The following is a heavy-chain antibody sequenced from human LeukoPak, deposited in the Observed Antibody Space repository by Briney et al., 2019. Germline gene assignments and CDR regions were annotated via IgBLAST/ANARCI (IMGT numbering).Heavy chain of an antibody. Sequence: GGSLRLSCVASGVTFSRYAINWVRQAPGKGLEWVSAISATGRRTDYAGSVKGRFTISRDNSKNTLYLQMNSLRAEDTAVYYCAQTYGDPDTNFFDYWGQGTLVTVSS. D-gene: IGHD4-17*01. CDR3: AQTYGDPDTNFFDY. J-gene: IGHJ4*02. CDR1: GVTFSRYA. V-gene: IGHV3-23*01. CDR2: ISATGRRT.